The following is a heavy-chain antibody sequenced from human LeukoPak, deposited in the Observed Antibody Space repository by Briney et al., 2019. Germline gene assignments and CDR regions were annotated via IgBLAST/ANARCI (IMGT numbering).Heavy chain of an antibody. Sequence: SETLSLTCAVYGGSFSGYYWSWIRQPPGKGLEWIGEINHSGSTNYNPSLKSRVTMSVDTSKNQFSLKLSSVTAADTAVYYCARGNPADYYYYMDVWGKGTTVTVSS. CDR3: ARGNPADYYYYMDV. J-gene: IGHJ6*03. D-gene: IGHD2-2*01. CDR1: GGSFSGYY. V-gene: IGHV4-34*01. CDR2: INHSGST.